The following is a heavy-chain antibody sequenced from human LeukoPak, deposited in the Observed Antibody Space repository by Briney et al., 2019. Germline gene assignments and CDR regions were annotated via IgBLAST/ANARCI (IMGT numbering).Heavy chain of an antibody. CDR2: INSDGSST. D-gene: IGHD4-23*01. CDR3: ARESRSVVTRYFQH. Sequence: PGGSLRLSCAASGFTFSSYWMHWVRQAPGKGLVWVSRINSDGSSTSYADSVKGRFTISRDNAKNSLYLQMNSLRADDTAIYYCARESRSVVTRYFQHWGQGTLVTVSS. J-gene: IGHJ1*01. CDR1: GFTFSSYW. V-gene: IGHV3-74*01.